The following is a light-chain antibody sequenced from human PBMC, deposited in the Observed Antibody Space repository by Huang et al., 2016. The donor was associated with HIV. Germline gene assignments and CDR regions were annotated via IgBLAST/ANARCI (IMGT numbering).Light chain of an antibody. CDR1: QSISTN. CDR3: QQYNNWPPNT. V-gene: IGKV3-15*01. J-gene: IGKJ2*01. CDR2: GAS. Sequence: EIVMTQSPATLSVSPGERATLSCRASQSISTNLAWYQHKPGQTPRLLIHGASTRATGVPPRFSGSRSGTDFTLTISTLQSEDFAVYYCQQYNNWPPNTFGQGTKLEIK.